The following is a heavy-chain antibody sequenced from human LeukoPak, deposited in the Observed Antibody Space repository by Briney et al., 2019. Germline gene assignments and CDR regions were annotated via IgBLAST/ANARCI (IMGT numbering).Heavy chain of an antibody. CDR1: GFTFSSYS. V-gene: IGHV3-21*04. CDR3: ARAQAGKSCPYDY. J-gene: IGHJ4*02. D-gene: IGHD1-14*01. CDR2: ISSSSSYI. Sequence: PGGSLRLSCAASGFTFSSYSMNWVRQAPGKGLEWVSSISSSSSYIYYADSVKGRFTISRDNSKNTLYLQMNSLRAEDTAVYYCARAQAGKSCPYDYWGQGTLVTVSS.